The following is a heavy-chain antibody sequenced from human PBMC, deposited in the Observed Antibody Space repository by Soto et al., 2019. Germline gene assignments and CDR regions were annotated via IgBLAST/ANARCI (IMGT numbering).Heavy chain of an antibody. CDR1: GGSISSGGYY. V-gene: IGHV4-31*03. D-gene: IGHD2-15*01. CDR2: IYYSGST. CDR3: GRERRVCSDGSCYSEVDI. J-gene: IGHJ3*02. Sequence: QVQLQESGPGLVKPSQTLSLTCTVSGGSISSGGYYWSWVRQHPGKGLEWIGYIYYSGSTYYNPYRNSGGTLSVDTSQNQVSLKRSYVTAAGTVVYCWGRERRVCSDGSCYSEVDISAQGPMLTVS.